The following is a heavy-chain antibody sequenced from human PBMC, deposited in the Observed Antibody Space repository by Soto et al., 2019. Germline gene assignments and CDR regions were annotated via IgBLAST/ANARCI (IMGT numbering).Heavy chain of an antibody. CDR2: IDWDDDK. J-gene: IGHJ5*02. V-gene: IGHV2-70*11. Sequence: SGPTLVNPTQTLTLTCTFSGFSLSTSGMCVSWIRQPPGKALEWLARIDWDDDKYYSTSLKTRLTISKDTSKNQVVLTMTNMDPVDTATYYCARGSLGPRPLDPWGQGTLVTVSS. D-gene: IGHD3-16*01. CDR3: ARGSLGPRPLDP. CDR1: GFSLSTSGMC.